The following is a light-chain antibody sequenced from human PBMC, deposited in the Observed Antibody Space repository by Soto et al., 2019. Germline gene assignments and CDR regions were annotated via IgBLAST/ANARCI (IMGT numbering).Light chain of an antibody. CDR1: QSVSSSD. CDR2: GAS. CDR3: QQYGSSSWT. Sequence: IVLTQSPGTLSLSPGERATLSCRASQSVSSSDLAWYQQKPGQAPRLLIYGASSRATGIPDRFSGSGSGTEFTLTISRLEPEDFAVYYCQQYGSSSWTFGQGTKVDIK. V-gene: IGKV3-20*01. J-gene: IGKJ1*01.